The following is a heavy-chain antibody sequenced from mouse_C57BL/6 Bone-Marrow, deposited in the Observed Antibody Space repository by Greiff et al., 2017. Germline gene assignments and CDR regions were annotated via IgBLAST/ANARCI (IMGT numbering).Heavy chain of an antibody. CDR1: GYTFTSYG. V-gene: IGHV1-58*01. CDR2: IYIGNGYT. Sequence: EVHLVESGAELVRPGSSVKMSCKTSGYTFTSYGINWVKQRPGQGLEWIGYIYIGNGYTEYNEKFKGKATLTLDTSSSTAYMQLSSLTSEDSAIYFCARSGHYYYGSSSYAMDYWGQGTAVTVSS. J-gene: IGHJ4*01. CDR3: ARSGHYYYGSSSYAMDY. D-gene: IGHD1-1*01.